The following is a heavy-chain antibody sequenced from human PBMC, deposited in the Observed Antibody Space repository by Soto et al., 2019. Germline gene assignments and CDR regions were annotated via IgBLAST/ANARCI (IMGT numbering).Heavy chain of an antibody. CDR3: ARSPLRDGSNSFPRTFDY. Sequence: QLQLQESGPGLVKPSETLSLTCTVSGGSISSSTYYWGWIRQPPGKGLEWIESIYYSGNTHYNPSLKSRVTMSVDTSKSQFSLKVSSVTAADTAVYYCARSPLRDGSNSFPRTFDYWGQGTMVTVSS. V-gene: IGHV4-39*01. CDR2: IYYSGNT. CDR1: GGSISSSTYY. J-gene: IGHJ4*02. D-gene: IGHD1-26*01.